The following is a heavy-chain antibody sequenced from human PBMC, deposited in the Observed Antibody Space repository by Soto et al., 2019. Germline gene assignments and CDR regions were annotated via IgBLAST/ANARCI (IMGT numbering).Heavy chain of an antibody. CDR1: GFTFSSYS. D-gene: IGHD2-2*02. CDR2: ISSSSSYI. V-gene: IGHV3-21*01. Sequence: GGSLRLSCAASGFTFSSYSMNWVRQAPGKGLEWVSSISSSSSYIYYADSVKGRFTISRDNAKNSLYLQMNSLRAEDTAVYYCARETEPDIVVVLADIHPYYYGMDVWGQGTTVTVSS. CDR3: ARETEPDIVVVLADIHPYYYGMDV. J-gene: IGHJ6*02.